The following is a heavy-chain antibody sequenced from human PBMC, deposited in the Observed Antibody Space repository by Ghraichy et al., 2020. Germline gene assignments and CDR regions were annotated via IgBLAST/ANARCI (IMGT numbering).Heavy chain of an antibody. J-gene: IGHJ4*02. D-gene: IGHD3-22*01. CDR3: AREDYYDSSGYEL. CDR1: GGSISSYY. CDR2: IYYSGST. Sequence: ETLSLTCTVSGGSISSYYWSWIRQPPGKGLEWIGYIYYSGSTNYNPSLKSRVTISVDTSKNQFSLKLSSVTAADTAVYYCAREDYYDSSGYELWGQGTLVTVSS. V-gene: IGHV4-59*01.